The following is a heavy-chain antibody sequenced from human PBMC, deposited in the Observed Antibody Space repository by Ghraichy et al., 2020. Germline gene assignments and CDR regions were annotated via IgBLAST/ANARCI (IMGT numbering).Heavy chain of an antibody. CDR1: GFTFSSYA. CDR3: AKDRDPYDYVWGSPSLD. J-gene: IGHJ4*02. Sequence: GGSLRLSCAASGFTFSSYAMSWVRQAPGKGLEWVSAISGSGGSTYYADSVKGRFTISRDNSKNTLYLQMNSLRAEDTAVYYCAKDRDPYDYVWGSPSLDWGQGTLVTVSS. V-gene: IGHV3-23*01. CDR2: ISGSGGST. D-gene: IGHD3-16*01.